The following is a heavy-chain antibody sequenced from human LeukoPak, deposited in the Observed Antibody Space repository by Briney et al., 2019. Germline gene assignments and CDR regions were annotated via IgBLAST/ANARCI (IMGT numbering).Heavy chain of an antibody. CDR3: AKIGSTSRDIYYYYYMDV. V-gene: IGHV3-23*01. Sequence: GGSLRLSCAASGFTFSIYALNWVRQAPGKGLEWVSSISGNGGSIYYADSVKGRFTISRDNSENTLYLEMKSLRAEDTAVYYCAKIGSTSRDIYYYYYMDVWGKGTTVTVSS. J-gene: IGHJ6*03. CDR1: GFTFSIYA. D-gene: IGHD2-2*01. CDR2: ISGNGGSI.